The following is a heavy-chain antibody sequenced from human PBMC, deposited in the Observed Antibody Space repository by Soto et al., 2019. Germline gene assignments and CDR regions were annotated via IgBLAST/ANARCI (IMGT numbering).Heavy chain of an antibody. D-gene: IGHD1-26*01. CDR1: GFTFRSYG. Sequence: PGGSLRLSCAASGFTFRSYGMHWVRQAPGKGLEWVAIVWFDGSNKYYADSVKGRFTISRDNSKNTLYLQMNSLRAEDTAVYYCARDGVGYSYGPDYYYYYYMDVWGKGTTVTVSS. CDR2: VWFDGSNK. V-gene: IGHV3-33*01. CDR3: ARDGVGYSYGPDYYYYYYMDV. J-gene: IGHJ6*03.